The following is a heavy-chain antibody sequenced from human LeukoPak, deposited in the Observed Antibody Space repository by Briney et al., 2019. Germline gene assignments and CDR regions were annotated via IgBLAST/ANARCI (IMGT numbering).Heavy chain of an antibody. J-gene: IGHJ4*02. CDR2: INPSGGST. V-gene: IGHV1-46*01. CDR3: ARDRYYYDSSGYQPLDY. CDR1: GYTFTSYY. Sequence: ASVKVSCKASGYTFTSYYMHWVRQAPGQGLEWMGIINPSGGSTSYAQKFQGRVTMTRDTSTSTVYMELSSLRSEGTAVYYCARDRYYYDSSGYQPLDYWGQGTLVTVSS. D-gene: IGHD3-22*01.